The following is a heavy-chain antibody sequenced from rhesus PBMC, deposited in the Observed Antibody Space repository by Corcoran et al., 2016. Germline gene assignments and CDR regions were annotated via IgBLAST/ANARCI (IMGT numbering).Heavy chain of an antibody. CDR3: ASGYSLDV. J-gene: IGHJ5-2*01. D-gene: IGHD5-24*01. Sequence: QVQLQESGPGLVKPSETLSLTCAVSGYSISSGYGWSWIRQPPGTGLEWIGYIGGGSGSTNYNPSLKSRVTISKDTSKNQFSLKLSSVTAADTAVYYCASGYSLDVWGPGVLVTVSS. CDR2: IGGGSGST. V-gene: IGHV4-127*01. CDR1: GYSISSGYG.